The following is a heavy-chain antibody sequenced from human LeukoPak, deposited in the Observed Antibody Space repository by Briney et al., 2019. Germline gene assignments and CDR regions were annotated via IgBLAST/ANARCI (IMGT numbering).Heavy chain of an antibody. V-gene: IGHV1-18*04. Sequence: GATVRVSCTASGYTFTSFGINWLRQAPGQGLEWRGWISGKDGHTRYAQKFQGRGTMTIDSSTSTAYMELRSLTSDDTAVYYCARDGELGAALGGASYVWLDPWGQGTLVTVSS. CDR1: GYTFTSFG. CDR2: ISGKDGHT. J-gene: IGHJ5*02. D-gene: IGHD6-25*01. CDR3: ARDGELGAALGGASYVWLDP.